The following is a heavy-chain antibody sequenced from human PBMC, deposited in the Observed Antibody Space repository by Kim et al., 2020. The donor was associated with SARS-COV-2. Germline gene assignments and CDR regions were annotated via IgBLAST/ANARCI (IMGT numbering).Heavy chain of an antibody. V-gene: IGHV4-30-4*01. CDR3: ARVPQAVAGFYYYYYGMDV. CDR1: GGSISSGDYY. CDR2: IYYSGST. J-gene: IGHJ6*02. D-gene: IGHD6-19*01. Sequence: SETLSLTCTVSGGSISSGDYYWSWIRQPPGKGLEWIGYIYYSGSTYYNPSLTSRVTISVDTSKNQFSLKLSSVTAADTAVYYCARVPQAVAGFYYYYYGMDVWGQGTTVTVSS.